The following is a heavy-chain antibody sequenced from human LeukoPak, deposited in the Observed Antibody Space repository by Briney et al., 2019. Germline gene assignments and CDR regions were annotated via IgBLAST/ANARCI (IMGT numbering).Heavy chain of an antibody. CDR2: IYHSGST. CDR3: ARYSSGDYFDY. D-gene: IGHD3-22*01. J-gene: IGHJ4*02. V-gene: IGHV4-34*01. CDR1: GGSSIGYS. Sequence: PSETLSSTGPSNGGSSIGYSWSWIRQPPGKGLKWIGSIYHSGSTYYNPSLKSRVTISVDTSKNQFSLKLSSVTAADTAVYYCARYSSGDYFDYWGQGTLVIVSS.